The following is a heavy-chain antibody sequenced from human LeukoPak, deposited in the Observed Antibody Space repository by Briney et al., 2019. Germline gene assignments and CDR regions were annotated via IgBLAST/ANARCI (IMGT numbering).Heavy chain of an antibody. CDR1: GFTFSSYA. V-gene: IGHV3-23*01. CDR3: AKGQSAYSSGWYTPGYYYYYGMDV. Sequence: GGSLRLSCAASGFTFSSYAMSWVRQAPGKGLEWVSAISGSGGSTYYADSVKGRFTISRDNSKNTLYLQMNSLRAEDTAVYYCAKGQSAYSSGWYTPGYYYYYGMDVWGQGTTVTVSS. D-gene: IGHD6-19*01. J-gene: IGHJ6*02. CDR2: ISGSGGST.